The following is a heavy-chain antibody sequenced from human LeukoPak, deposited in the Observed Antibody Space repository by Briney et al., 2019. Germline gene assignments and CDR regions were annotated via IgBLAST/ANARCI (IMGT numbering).Heavy chain of an antibody. CDR2: IRSKANSYAT. Sequence: GGSLRLSCAASGFTFSGSAMHWVRQASGKGLEWAGRIRSKANSYATAYAASVKGRFTFSRDDSKNTAYLQMNSLKTEDTAVYYCRVVITTSADYFDYWGQGTLVTVSS. D-gene: IGHD3-22*01. CDR3: RVVITTSADYFDY. CDR1: GFTFSGSA. J-gene: IGHJ4*02. V-gene: IGHV3-73*01.